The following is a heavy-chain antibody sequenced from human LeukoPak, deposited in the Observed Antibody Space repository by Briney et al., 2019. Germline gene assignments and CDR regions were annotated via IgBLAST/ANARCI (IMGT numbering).Heavy chain of an antibody. J-gene: IGHJ4*02. D-gene: IGHD6-19*01. CDR2: INQDGSER. CDR3: ASDHTVAGIVFDS. CDR1: GFTFSSFW. Sequence: GGSLRLSCAVSGFTFSSFWMNWVRQAPGKGLEWVANINQDGSERFYVDSVKGRFTISRDNAKNSVYLQVNSLRAEDTAVYYCASDHTVAGIVFDSWGQGALVTVSS. V-gene: IGHV3-7*01.